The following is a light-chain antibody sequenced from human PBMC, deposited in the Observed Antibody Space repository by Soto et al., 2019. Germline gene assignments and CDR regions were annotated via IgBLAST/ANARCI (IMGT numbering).Light chain of an antibody. CDR3: QQYYSTPPT. J-gene: IGKJ1*01. CDR1: QSFLYSSNNKNY. V-gene: IGKV4-1*01. CDR2: WAS. Sequence: SLMTQSPDSLAVSLGERATINCKSSQSFLYSSNNKNYLAWYQQKPGQPPKLLIYWASTRESGVPDRFSGSGSGTDFTLTISSLQAEDVAVYYCQQYYSTPPTFGQGTKVDIK.